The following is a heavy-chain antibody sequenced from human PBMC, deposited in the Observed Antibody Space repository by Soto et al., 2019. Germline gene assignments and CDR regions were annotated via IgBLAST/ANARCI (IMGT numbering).Heavy chain of an antibody. CDR1: GFSFSIYE. J-gene: IGHJ4*02. CDR3: ARDHPNRNYGTCFDY. CDR2: ISSSGINI. V-gene: IGHV3-48*03. Sequence: PGGSLRLSCAASGFSFSIYEMNWVRQAPGKGLEWVSYISSSGINIHYADSVKGRFTISRDNAKNSLYLQMNSLRAEDTAVYYCARDHPNRNYGTCFDYWGQGTLVTVSS. D-gene: IGHD1-7*01.